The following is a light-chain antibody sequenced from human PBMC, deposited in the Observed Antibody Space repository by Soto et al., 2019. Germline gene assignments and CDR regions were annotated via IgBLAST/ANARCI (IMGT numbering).Light chain of an antibody. CDR1: QSLSSAH. J-gene: IGKJ2*01. CDR2: GAS. V-gene: IGKV3-20*01. CDR3: QQYGTSLYT. Sequence: EIVLTQSPGTLSLSPGERATFSCRPSQSLSSAHLAWYQQKPGQAPRLLIYGASSRATGIPDRFSGSGSGTDFTLTISRVEPEDFAVYYCQQYGTSLYTFGQGTKLEIK.